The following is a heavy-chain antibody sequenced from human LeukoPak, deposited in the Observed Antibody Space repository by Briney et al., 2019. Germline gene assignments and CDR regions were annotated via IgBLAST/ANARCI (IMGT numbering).Heavy chain of an antibody. D-gene: IGHD1-1*01. J-gene: IGHJ4*02. CDR3: ARQGTWNSLGY. Sequence: SETLSLTCTVSGGSISSNYWSWIRQPPGKGLEWIGDIYYSGSTNYNPSLKSRVTISVDTSKNQFSLKLSSVTAADTAVYYCARQGTWNSLGYWGQGTLVTVSS. CDR1: GGSISSNY. CDR2: IYYSGST. V-gene: IGHV4-59*08.